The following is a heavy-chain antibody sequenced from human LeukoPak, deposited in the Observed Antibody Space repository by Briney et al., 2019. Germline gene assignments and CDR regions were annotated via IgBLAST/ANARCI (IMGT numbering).Heavy chain of an antibody. CDR1: GGTFSSHA. CDR3: VGPRDQLLNAFDI. Sequence: ASVKVSCKASGGTFSSHAISWVRQAPGQGLEWMGRIIPIFGTANYAQKFQGRVTITTDESTSTAYMELSSLRSEDTAVYYCVGPRDQLLNAFDIWGQGTMVTVSS. J-gene: IGHJ3*02. V-gene: IGHV1-69*05. CDR2: IIPIFGTA. D-gene: IGHD2-2*01.